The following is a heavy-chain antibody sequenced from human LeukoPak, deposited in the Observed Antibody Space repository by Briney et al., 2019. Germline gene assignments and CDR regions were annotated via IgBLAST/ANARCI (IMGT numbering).Heavy chain of an antibody. CDR1: GFTFSGSA. J-gene: IGHJ4*02. CDR3: ARVGYSYANFDY. CDR2: IRSKANSYAT. V-gene: IGHV3-73*01. Sequence: GGSLRLSCAASGFTFSGSAMHWVRQASGKGLEWVGRIRSKANSYATAYAASVKGRFTISRDDSKNTAYLQMNSLKTEDTAVYYCARVGYSYANFDYWGQGTLVTVSS. D-gene: IGHD3-16*01.